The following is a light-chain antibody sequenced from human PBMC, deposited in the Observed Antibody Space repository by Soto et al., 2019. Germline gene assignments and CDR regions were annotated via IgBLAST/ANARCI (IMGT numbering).Light chain of an antibody. CDR3: SSYTRSNTLV. CDR2: DVS. Sequence: QSVLTQPASVSGSPGQSITISCTGTSSDVGGYDYVSWYQQHPGKAPKLMIYDVSNPPSGISNRFSGSKSGNTASLTISGLQAEDEADYYCSSYTRSNTLVFGTGTKLTVL. CDR1: SSDVGGYDY. V-gene: IGLV2-14*01. J-gene: IGLJ1*01.